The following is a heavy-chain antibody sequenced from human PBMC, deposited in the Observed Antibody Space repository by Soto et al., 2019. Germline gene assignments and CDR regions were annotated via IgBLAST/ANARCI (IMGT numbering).Heavy chain of an antibody. J-gene: IGHJ4*02. D-gene: IGHD6-13*01. CDR3: ARDQTGITTAGGGRIDH. CDR2: VSFDGSNK. CDR1: GFTFSTHA. V-gene: IGHV3-30-3*01. Sequence: GGSLRLSCAASGFTFSTHAMHWVRQAPGKGLESVAIVSFDGSNKYYADYEKGRFTISRDNSKNTLYLQLSGLTPEDTAFYYCARDQTGITTAGGGRIDHWGQGTLVTVSS.